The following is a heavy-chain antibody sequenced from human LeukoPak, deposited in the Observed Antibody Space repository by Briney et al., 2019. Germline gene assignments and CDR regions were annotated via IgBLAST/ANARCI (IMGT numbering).Heavy chain of an antibody. CDR3: ARDGEYGSVADY. V-gene: IGHV3-7*03. D-gene: IGHD3-10*01. Sequence: GGSLRLSCAASGFTFSTYWMSWVRQAPGKGLEWVANINQDGSEKYSVDSVKGRFTISRDNSKNTLYLQMNSLRAEDTAVYYCARDGEYGSVADYWGQGTLVTVSS. CDR1: GFTFSTYW. CDR2: INQDGSEK. J-gene: IGHJ4*02.